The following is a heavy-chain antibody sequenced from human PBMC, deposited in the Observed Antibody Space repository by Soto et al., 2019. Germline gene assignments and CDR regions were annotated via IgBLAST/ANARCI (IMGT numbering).Heavy chain of an antibody. CDR1: GGTFSSYT. J-gene: IGHJ6*03. D-gene: IGHD3-16*01. V-gene: IGHV1-69*04. CDR3: AREVMDYYYYYMDV. CDR2: IIPILGIA. Sequence: SVKVSCKASGGTFSSYTISWVRQAPGQGLEWMGRIIPILGIANYAQKFQGRVTITADRSTSTAYMELSSLRSEDTAVYYCAREVMDYYYYYMDVWGKGTTVTVSS.